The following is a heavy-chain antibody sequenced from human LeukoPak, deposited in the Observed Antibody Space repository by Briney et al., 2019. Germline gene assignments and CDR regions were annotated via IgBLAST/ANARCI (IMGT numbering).Heavy chain of an antibody. V-gene: IGHV4-30-2*01. CDR3: ARGVGTMILGSTYYFDY. CDR1: GGSISSGGCS. J-gene: IGHJ4*02. Sequence: NPSETLSLTCTVSGGSISSGGCSWSWIRRPPGKGLEWIGYIYHSGSTYYNPSLKSRVTISVDRSKNQFSLKLSSVTAADTAVYYCARGVGTMILGSTYYFDYWGQGTLVTVSS. D-gene: IGHD3-22*01. CDR2: IYHSGST.